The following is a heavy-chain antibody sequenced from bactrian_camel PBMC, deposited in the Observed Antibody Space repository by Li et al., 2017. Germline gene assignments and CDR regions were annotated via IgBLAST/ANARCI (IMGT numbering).Heavy chain of an antibody. V-gene: IGHV3S31*01. CDR2: IYHSSGLT. CDR3: AARAGGDSSFNAQWYAY. J-gene: IGHJ4*01. D-gene: IGHD2*01. CDR1: GRTSGC. Sequence: VQLVESGGGSVQPGGSLRLSCAVTGRTSGCMGWFRQIPGKEREGVAAIYHSSGLTYYADSVKGRFTISKDNAKNTLYLQMNSLKPEDTAMYYCAARAGGDSSFNAQWYAYWGQGTQVTVS.